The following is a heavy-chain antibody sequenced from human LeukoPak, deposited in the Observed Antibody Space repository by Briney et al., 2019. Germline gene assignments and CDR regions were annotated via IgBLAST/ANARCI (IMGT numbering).Heavy chain of an antibody. D-gene: IGHD1-1*01. J-gene: IGHJ5*02. CDR2: ISAYNGNT. V-gene: IGHV1-18*01. CDR3: AREGEPYNWNARFDP. CDR1: GYTFTSHG. Sequence: ASVKVSCKASGYTFTSHGISWVRQAPGQGLEWMGWISAYNGNTNYAQKLRGRVTMTTDTSTSTAYMELRSLRSDDTAVYYCAREGEPYNWNARFDPWGQGTLVTVSS.